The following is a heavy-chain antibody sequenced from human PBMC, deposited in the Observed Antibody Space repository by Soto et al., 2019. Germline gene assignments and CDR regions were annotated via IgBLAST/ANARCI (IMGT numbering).Heavy chain of an antibody. CDR2: ISYDGSDK. Sequence: ESGGGVVQPGRSLRLSCAASGFTFSNYGMHWIRQAPGKGLEWVAVISYDGSDKYYVDSVKGRFTVSRDSSKNTLYLQMNSLRAEDTAVYYCAKDRGRIADNWFDPWGQGTLVTVSS. V-gene: IGHV3-30*18. CDR1: GFTFSNYG. J-gene: IGHJ5*02. D-gene: IGHD6-13*01. CDR3: AKDRGRIADNWFDP.